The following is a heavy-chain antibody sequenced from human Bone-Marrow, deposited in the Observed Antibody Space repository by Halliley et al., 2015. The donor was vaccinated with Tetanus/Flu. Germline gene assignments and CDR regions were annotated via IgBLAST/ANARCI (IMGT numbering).Heavy chain of an antibody. V-gene: IGHV3-74*01. Sequence: SLRLSCAASGFTLSSYWIHWVRQGPGKGLMWVSRINSDGSGTSYADSVKGRFTISRDNAKNTVYLQMNSLRDQDTAVYYCARVAVLAGRWSAMAVWGQGTTVTVS. CDR3: ARVAVLAGRWSAMAV. D-gene: IGHD1-20*01. J-gene: IGHJ6*02. CDR2: INSDGSGT. CDR1: GFTLSSYW.